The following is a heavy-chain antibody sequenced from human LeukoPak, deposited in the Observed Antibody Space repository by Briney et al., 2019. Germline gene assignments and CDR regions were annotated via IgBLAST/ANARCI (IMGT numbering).Heavy chain of an antibody. D-gene: IGHD2-2*01. V-gene: IGHV1-46*01. CDR3: ARGGNHCSSTSCYYDY. CDR1: GYTFTGYY. J-gene: IGHJ4*02. Sequence: ASVKVSCKASGYTFTGYYMHWVRQAPGQGLEWMGIINPSGGSTSYAQKFQGRVTMTRDTSTSTVYMELSSLRSEDTAVYYCARGGNHCSSTSCYYDYWGQGTLVTVS. CDR2: INPSGGST.